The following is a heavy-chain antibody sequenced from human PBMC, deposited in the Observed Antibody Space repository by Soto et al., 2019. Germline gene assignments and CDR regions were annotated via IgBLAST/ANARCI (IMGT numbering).Heavy chain of an antibody. J-gene: IGHJ5*02. CDR1: GGSFSGYY. CDR2: INHSGST. V-gene: IGHV4-34*01. Sequence: SDPLSLTCADYGGSFSGYYWSWIRQPPGKGLEWIGEINHSGSTNYNPSLKSRVTISVDTSKNQFSLKLSSVTAADTAVYYCGTPQSSARHSGPLSWGQAALVTV. D-gene: IGHD2-15*01. CDR3: GTPQSSARHSGPLS.